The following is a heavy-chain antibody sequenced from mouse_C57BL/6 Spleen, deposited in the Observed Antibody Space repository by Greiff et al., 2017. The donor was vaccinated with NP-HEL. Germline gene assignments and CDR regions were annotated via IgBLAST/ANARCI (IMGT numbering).Heavy chain of an antibody. D-gene: IGHD2-1*01. J-gene: IGHJ4*01. CDR2: IYPGDGDT. V-gene: IGHV1-82*01. CDR1: GYAFSSSW. CDR3: ARSKGGGNDYAMDY. Sequence: QVQLKQSGPELVKPGASVKISCKASGYAFSSSWMNWVKQRPGKGLEWIGRIYPGDGDTNYNGKFKGKATLTADKSSSTAYMQLSSLTSEDSAVYFCARSKGGGNDYAMDYWGQGTSVTVSS.